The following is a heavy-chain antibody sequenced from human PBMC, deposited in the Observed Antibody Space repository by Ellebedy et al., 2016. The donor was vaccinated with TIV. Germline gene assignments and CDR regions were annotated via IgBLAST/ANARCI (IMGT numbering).Heavy chain of an antibody. CDR2: ISGSGGST. CDR1: GITFSRNA. J-gene: IGHJ3*02. CDR3: AKSLAVAGTLIDAFDI. D-gene: IGHD6-19*01. V-gene: IGHV3-23*01. Sequence: GGSLRLXCAASGITFSRNAMSWIRQAPGKGLEWVSSISGSGGSTYYADSVKGRFTISRDNSKNTLYLQMNSLRAEDTALYYCAKSLAVAGTLIDAFDIWGQGTMVTVSS.